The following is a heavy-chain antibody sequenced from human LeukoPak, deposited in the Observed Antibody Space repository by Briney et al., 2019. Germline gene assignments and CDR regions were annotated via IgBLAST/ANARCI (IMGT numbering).Heavy chain of an antibody. CDR2: IWYDGSNK. J-gene: IGHJ6*02. Sequence: PGGSLRLSSAASGFTFSSYGMHWVRQAPGKGLEWVAVIWYDGSNKYYADSVKGRFTISRDNSKNTLYLQMNSLRDEDTAVYYCARDRGVINYYYYGMDVWGQGTTVTVSS. V-gene: IGHV3-33*01. CDR3: ARDRGVINYYYYGMDV. CDR1: GFTFSSYG. D-gene: IGHD3-10*01.